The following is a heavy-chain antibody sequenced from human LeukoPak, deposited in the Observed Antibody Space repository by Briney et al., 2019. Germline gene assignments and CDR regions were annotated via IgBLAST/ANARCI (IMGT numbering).Heavy chain of an antibody. Sequence: TGGSLRLSCAASGFTFSAYSMNWVRQAPGNGLEWISYIGISSGNTKYADSVKGRFTISGDKAKNSLYLQMNSLRVEDTAVYYCARDYKYAFDNWGQGTLVTVSS. D-gene: IGHD5-24*01. CDR3: ARDYKYAFDN. V-gene: IGHV3-48*01. CDR1: GFTFSAYS. J-gene: IGHJ4*02. CDR2: IGISSGNT.